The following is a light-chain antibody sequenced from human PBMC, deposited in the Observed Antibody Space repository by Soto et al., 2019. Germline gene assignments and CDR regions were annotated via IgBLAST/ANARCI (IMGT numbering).Light chain of an antibody. J-gene: IGLJ7*01. CDR1: SGHSDYA. CDR3: QSWGSGTVV. Sequence: QLVLTQSPSASASLGASVKLTCTLSSGHSDYAIAWHQQQPEKGPRFLMKLNSDGSHGKGDGIPDRFSGSSSGSERYLTIPSLQSEDEADYYCQSWGSGTVVFGGGTQLTVL. V-gene: IGLV4-69*01. CDR2: LNSDGSH.